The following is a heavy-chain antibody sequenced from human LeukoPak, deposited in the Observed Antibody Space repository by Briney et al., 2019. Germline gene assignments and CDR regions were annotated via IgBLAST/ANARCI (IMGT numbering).Heavy chain of an antibody. CDR1: GGTFSSYA. J-gene: IGHJ4*02. V-gene: IGHV1-69*01. Sequence: ASVKVSCEASGGTFSSYAISWVRQAPGQGLEWMGGIIPIFGTANYAQKFQGRVTITADESTSTAYMELSSLRSEDTAVYYCARVFRWELQYFDYWGQGTLVTVSS. CDR3: ARVFRWELQYFDY. D-gene: IGHD1-26*01. CDR2: IIPIFGTA.